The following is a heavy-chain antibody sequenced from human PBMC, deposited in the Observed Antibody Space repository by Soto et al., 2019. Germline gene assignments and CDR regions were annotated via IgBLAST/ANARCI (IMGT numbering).Heavy chain of an antibody. CDR1: GFTFSSSA. V-gene: IGHV3-30-3*01. CDR3: ARDLSEDTAMAKMGYYYVMDV. Sequence: GGSLRLSCAASGFTFSSSAMHWVRQAPGKGLERVAVISYDGTNKYYIDSVKGRFTISRDNSKNTLYLQMNSLRVEDTAVYYCARDLSEDTAMAKMGYYYVMDVWGQGTTVTVSS. J-gene: IGHJ6*02. CDR2: ISYDGTNK. D-gene: IGHD5-18*01.